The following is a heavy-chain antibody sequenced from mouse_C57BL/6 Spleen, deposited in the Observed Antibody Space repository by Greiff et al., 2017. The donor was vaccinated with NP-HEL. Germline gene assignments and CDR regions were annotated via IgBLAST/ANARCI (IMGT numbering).Heavy chain of an antibody. D-gene: IGHD4-1*01. CDR3: ARGAGTRYFDV. V-gene: IGHV1-18*01. CDR2: INPNNGGT. CDR1: GYTFTDYN. Sequence: EVQLQQSGPELVKPGASVTIPCKASGYTFTDYNMDWVKQSHGKSLEWIGDINPNNGGTIYNQKFKGKATLTVDKSSSTAYMELRSLTSEDTAVYYCARGAGTRYFDVWGTGTTVTVSS. J-gene: IGHJ1*03.